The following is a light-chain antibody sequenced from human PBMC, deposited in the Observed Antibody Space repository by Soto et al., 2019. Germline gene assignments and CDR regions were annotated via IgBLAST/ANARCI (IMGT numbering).Light chain of an antibody. V-gene: IGKV3D-15*01. CDR1: HTISSSY. CDR3: QKYNHWPGT. Sequence: PGERATLSCRASHTISSSYLAWYQQRPGQAPRLLIYGASSRATGIPDRFSGSGSGTEFTLTISSLQSEDLAVYYCQKYNHWPGTFGQGTKVDIK. J-gene: IGKJ1*01. CDR2: GAS.